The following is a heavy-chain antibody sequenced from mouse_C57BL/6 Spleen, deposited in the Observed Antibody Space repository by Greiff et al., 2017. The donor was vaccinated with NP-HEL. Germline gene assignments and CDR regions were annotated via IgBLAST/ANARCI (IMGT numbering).Heavy chain of an antibody. CDR2: SRNKANDYTT. V-gene: IGHV7-1*01. D-gene: IGHD6-2*01. J-gene: IGHJ4*01. CDR1: GFTFSDFY. CDR3: ARVSFHYYAMDY. Sequence: EVKVVESGGGLVQSGRSLRLSCATSGFTFSDFYMEWVRQAPGKGLEWIAASRNKANDYTTEYSASVKGRFIVSRDTSQSILYLQMNALRAEDTAIYYCARVSFHYYAMDYWGQGTSVTVSS.